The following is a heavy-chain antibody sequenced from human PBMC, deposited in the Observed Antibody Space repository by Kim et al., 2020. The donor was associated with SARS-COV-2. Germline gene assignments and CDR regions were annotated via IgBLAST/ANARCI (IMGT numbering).Heavy chain of an antibody. D-gene: IGHD6-19*01. CDR3: ARGGGYSSGKAKFDY. J-gene: IGHJ4*02. CDR1: GGSINNYY. Sequence: SETLSLTCTVSGGSINNYYWSWIRQPAGKGLEWIGRIYASGTTNYNPSFKSRVTMSVDTSKNQFSLNLSSVTAADTAVYYCARGGGYSSGKAKFDYWGQGPLVTASS. V-gene: IGHV4-4*07. CDR2: IYASGTT.